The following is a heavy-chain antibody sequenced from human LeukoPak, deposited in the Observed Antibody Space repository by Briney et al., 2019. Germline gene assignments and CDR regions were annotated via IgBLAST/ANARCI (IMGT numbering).Heavy chain of an antibody. D-gene: IGHD4-17*01. V-gene: IGHV3-72*01. CDR3: TRGPVTARDFHD. J-gene: IGHJ4*02. Sequence: TGGSLRLSCAASGFILSDHYMDWVRQAPGKGLEWIGRTRNKDYSYTTEYAASVKGRFTISRDDSKNSMYLQMNSLMSEDTAVYYCTRGPVTARDFHDGGQGTLVTVSS. CDR1: GFILSDHY. CDR2: TRNKDYSYTT.